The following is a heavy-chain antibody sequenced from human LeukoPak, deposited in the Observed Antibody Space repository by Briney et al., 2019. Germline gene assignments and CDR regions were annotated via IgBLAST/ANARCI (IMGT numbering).Heavy chain of an antibody. CDR3: AARIAAAANWFDP. CDR2: IYYSGST. CDR1: GGSISSYY. V-gene: IGHV4-59*01. D-gene: IGHD6-13*01. Sequence: SSETLSLTCTVSGGSISSYYWSWIRQPPGKGLEWIGYIYYSGSTNYNPSLKSRVTISVDTSKNQFSLKLSSVTAADTAVYYCAARIAAAANWFDPWGQGTLVTVSS. J-gene: IGHJ5*02.